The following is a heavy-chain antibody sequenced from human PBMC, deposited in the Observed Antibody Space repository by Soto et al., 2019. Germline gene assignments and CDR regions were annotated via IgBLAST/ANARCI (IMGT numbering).Heavy chain of an antibody. CDR3: ARRNYVGLYFDY. Sequence: EVQLLESGGGLVQPGGSLRLSCAASGFTFSSYAMSWVRQAPEKGLEWVSVISGSGDSTYYADSVKGRFTISRDNSKNTLYLQMNSLRAEDTAVYYCARRNYVGLYFDYWGQGTLVTVSS. D-gene: IGHD1-7*01. CDR1: GFTFSSYA. CDR2: ISGSGDST. V-gene: IGHV3-23*01. J-gene: IGHJ4*02.